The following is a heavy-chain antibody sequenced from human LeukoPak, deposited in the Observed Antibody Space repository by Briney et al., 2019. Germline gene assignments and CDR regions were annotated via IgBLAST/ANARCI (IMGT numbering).Heavy chain of an antibody. CDR3: ATSYDSTWGRDFDY. J-gene: IGHJ4*02. D-gene: IGHD6-13*01. Sequence: SETLSLTCTVSGGSISSSSYYWSWIRQPPGKGLEWLGEINYSGSTHYNPSPKSRVTLSIDTSKNQFSLRLSSVTAADTAVYYCATSYDSTWGRDFDYWGQGTLVTVSP. CDR1: GGSISSSSYY. V-gene: IGHV4-39*01. CDR2: INYSGST.